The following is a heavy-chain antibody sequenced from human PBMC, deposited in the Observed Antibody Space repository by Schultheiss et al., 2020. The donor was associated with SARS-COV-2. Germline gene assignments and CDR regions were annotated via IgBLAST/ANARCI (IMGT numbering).Heavy chain of an antibody. D-gene: IGHD5-24*01. V-gene: IGHV4-59*12. CDR3: ARDSDGIDY. J-gene: IGHJ4*02. CDR1: GGSISSYY. CDR2: IYYSGST. Sequence: SETLSLTCTVSGGSISSYYWSWIRQPPGKGLEWIGYIYYSGSTNYNPSLKSRVTISVDTSKNQFSLKVSSVTAADTAVYYCARDSDGIDYWGQGTLVTVSS.